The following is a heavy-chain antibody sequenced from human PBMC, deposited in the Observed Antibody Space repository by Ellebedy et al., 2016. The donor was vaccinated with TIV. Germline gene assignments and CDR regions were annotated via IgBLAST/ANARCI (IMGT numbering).Heavy chain of an antibody. V-gene: IGHV5-51*01. CDR2: IYPGDSDT. CDR3: ARLANGDYGTDDAFDI. J-gene: IGHJ3*02. CDR1: GYSFTSYW. D-gene: IGHD4-17*01. Sequence: GESLKISCKGSGYSFTSYWIGWVRQMPGKGLEWMGIIYPGDSDTRYSPSFQGQVTISADKSISTAYLQWSSLKASDTAMYYCARLANGDYGTDDAFDIWGQGTMVTVSS.